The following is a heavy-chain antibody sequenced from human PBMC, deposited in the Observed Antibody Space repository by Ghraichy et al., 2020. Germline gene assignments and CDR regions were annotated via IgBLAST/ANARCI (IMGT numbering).Heavy chain of an antibody. CDR1: GFTFSSYG. V-gene: IGHV3-33*06. CDR3: AKTGSEDYYGSGSYYFDY. J-gene: IGHJ4*02. CDR2: IWYDGSNK. Sequence: GSLRLSCAASGFTFSSYGMHWVRQAPGKGLEWVAVIWYDGSNKYYADSVKGRFTISRDNSKNTLYLQMNSLRAEDTAVYYCAKTGSEDYYGSGSYYFDYWGQGTLVTVSS. D-gene: IGHD3-10*01.